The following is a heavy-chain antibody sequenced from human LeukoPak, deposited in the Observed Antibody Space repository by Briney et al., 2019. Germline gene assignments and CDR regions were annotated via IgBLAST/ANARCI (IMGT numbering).Heavy chain of an antibody. Sequence: GGSLRLSCAASGFTFSSYAMSWVRQAPGKGLEWVSVIYSGGSTYYADSVKGRFTISRDNSKNTLYLQMNSLRAEDTAVYYCYGSGSYFDPGYYYYYMDVWGKGTTVTISS. V-gene: IGHV3-53*01. J-gene: IGHJ6*03. CDR1: GFTFSSYA. CDR2: IYSGGST. CDR3: YGSGSYFDPGYYYYYMDV. D-gene: IGHD3-10*01.